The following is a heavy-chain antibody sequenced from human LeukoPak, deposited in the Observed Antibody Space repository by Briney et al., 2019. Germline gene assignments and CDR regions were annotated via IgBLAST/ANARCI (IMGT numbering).Heavy chain of an antibody. CDR2: IYFGGST. D-gene: IGHD2-21*01. CDR3: ARVSPGDLGI. CDR1: GGSISSYN. Sequence: AVPLTLTCTVSGGSISSYNTSWIRQPPGKGLGWIGYIYFGGSTNYKPSLRSRVTISVDTFKNQFSLKMSSVTAADTAVYYCARVSPGDLGIRGKGTMATFAS. V-gene: IGHV4-59*07. J-gene: IGHJ3*02.